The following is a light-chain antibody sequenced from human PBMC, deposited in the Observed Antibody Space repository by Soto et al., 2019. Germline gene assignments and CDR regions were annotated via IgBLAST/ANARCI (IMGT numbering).Light chain of an antibody. CDR3: QQYGGSLT. V-gene: IGKV3D-20*01. J-gene: IGKJ3*01. CDR1: QSISSY. CDR2: DAS. Sequence: EIVLTQSPATLSLSPGERATLSCGASQSISSYLAWYRQKPGLAPRLLIYDASSRATGIPDRFSGSGSGTDFTLTISRLEPEDFAVYYCQQYGGSLTFGPGTQVDIK.